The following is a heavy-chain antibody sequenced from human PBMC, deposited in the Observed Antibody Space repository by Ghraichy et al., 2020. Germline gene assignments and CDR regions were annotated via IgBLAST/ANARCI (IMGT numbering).Heavy chain of an antibody. CDR1: GFLFSTYW. CDR2: IKPDGTST. CDR3: ARGFRDY. D-gene: IGHD3-3*01. J-gene: IGHJ4*02. V-gene: IGHV3-74*01. Sequence: GGSLRLSCAASGFLFSTYWMHWVRQLPGKGLQWISRIKPDGTSTAYADSVKGRFTVSRDNAKNTLYLQMNSLRAEDTGVYYCARGFRDYWGQGTLLTVSS.